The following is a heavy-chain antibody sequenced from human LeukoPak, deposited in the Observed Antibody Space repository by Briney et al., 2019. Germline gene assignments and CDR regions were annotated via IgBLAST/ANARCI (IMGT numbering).Heavy chain of an antibody. Sequence: SETLSLTCTVSGGSISSYYRSWIRQPPGKGLEWIGYIYYSGSTNYNPSLKSRVTISVDTSKNQFSLKLSSVTAADTAVYYCARDSGSSSGFDYWGQGTLVTVSS. CDR1: GGSISSYY. CDR2: IYYSGST. CDR3: ARDSGSSSGFDY. J-gene: IGHJ4*02. V-gene: IGHV4-59*01. D-gene: IGHD6-6*01.